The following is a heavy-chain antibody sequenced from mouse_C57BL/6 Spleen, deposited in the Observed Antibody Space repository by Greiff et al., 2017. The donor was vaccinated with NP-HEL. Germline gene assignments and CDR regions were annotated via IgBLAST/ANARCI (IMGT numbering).Heavy chain of an antibody. D-gene: IGHD1-2*01. CDR2: IYPGDGDT. V-gene: IGHV1-82*01. J-gene: IGHJ2*01. CDR1: GYAFSSSW. CDR3: ASPATDY. Sequence: QVQLKESGPELVKPGASVKISCKASGYAFSSSWMNWVKQRPGKGLEWIGRIYPGDGDTNYNGKFKGKATLTADKSSSKAYMQLSSLTSEDSAVYCCASPATDYWGQGTTLTVSS.